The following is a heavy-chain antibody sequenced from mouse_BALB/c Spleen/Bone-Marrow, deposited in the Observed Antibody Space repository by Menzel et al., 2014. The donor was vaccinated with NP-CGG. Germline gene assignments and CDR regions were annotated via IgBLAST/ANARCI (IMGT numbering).Heavy chain of an antibody. CDR3: ARDDYGY. V-gene: IGHV1S56*01. J-gene: IGHJ3*01. Sequence: QVQLKESGPELVKPGASVKMSCKASGYTFTSYYIHWVKQRPGQGLEWIGWTYPGDGSTKYNEKFKGKTTLTADKSSSTVYMLLSSLTSEDSAIYFCARDDYGYWGQGTLVTVSA. CDR2: TYPGDGST. CDR1: GYTFTSYY. D-gene: IGHD2-4*01.